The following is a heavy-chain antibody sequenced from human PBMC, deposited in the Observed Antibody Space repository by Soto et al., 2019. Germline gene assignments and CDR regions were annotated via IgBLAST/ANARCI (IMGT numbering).Heavy chain of an antibody. J-gene: IGHJ4*02. D-gene: IGHD2-2*01. CDR2: ISYDGSNK. CDR1: GFTFSSYA. V-gene: IGHV3-30*04. Sequence: QVQLVESGGGVVQPGRSLRLSCAASGFTFSSYAMHWVRQAPGKGLEWVAVISYDGSNKYYADSMKGRFTISRDSSKNTLYLQMNSLRAEDTAVYYCAKVVVARTNWYYFDCWGQGTLVTVSS. CDR3: AKVVVARTNWYYFDC.